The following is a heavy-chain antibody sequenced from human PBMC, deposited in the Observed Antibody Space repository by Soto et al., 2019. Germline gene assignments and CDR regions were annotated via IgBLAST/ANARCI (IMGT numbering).Heavy chain of an antibody. CDR2: LSQDGREK. Sequence: GGSLRLSCAASGFTFRNHWMSWVRQAPGKGLEWVANLSQDGREKYHVDSVKGRFTISRDNAKNSLYLQMNSLRVEDTAIYYCARDDFGSALVGGHGTLVTVSS. CDR3: ARDDFGSALV. D-gene: IGHD5-18*01. CDR1: GFTFRNHW. J-gene: IGHJ4*01. V-gene: IGHV3-7*01.